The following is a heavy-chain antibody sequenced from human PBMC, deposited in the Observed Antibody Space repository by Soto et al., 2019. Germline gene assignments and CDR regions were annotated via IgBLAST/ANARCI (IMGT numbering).Heavy chain of an antibody. Sequence: GASVKVSCKASGYTFTSYGISWVRQAPGQGLEWMGWISGYNGNTNYAQKLQGRVTLTTDTSTSTAYMELRSLRSDDTAVYYCARDRQLGYCSSTTCYPPDYWGQGTLVTVSS. V-gene: IGHV1-18*01. CDR1: GYTFTSYG. CDR2: ISGYNGNT. CDR3: ARDRQLGYCSSTTCYPPDY. D-gene: IGHD2-2*01. J-gene: IGHJ4*02.